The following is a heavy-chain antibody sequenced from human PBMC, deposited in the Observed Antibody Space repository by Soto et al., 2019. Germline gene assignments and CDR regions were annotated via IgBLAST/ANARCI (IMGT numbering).Heavy chain of an antibody. Sequence: SETLSLTCAAYGGSFSGYYWSWIRQPPGKGLEWIGEINHSGSTNYNPSLKSRVTISVVTSRHQFSLQQSSVTAAVTAVYYCARRRVPIGRGVPSDEYFNYWGQGTLVTVSS. CDR1: GGSFSGYY. CDR3: ARRRVPIGRGVPSDEYFNY. CDR2: INHSGST. D-gene: IGHD3-10*01. J-gene: IGHJ4*02. V-gene: IGHV4-34*01.